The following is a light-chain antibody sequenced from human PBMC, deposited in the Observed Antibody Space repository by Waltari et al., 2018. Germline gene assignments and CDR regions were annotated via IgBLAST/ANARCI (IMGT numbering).Light chain of an antibody. V-gene: IGKV3-11*01. J-gene: IGKJ1*01. Sequence: ATLSCRASQSISKYLVWYQQRPGPAPRLLIYAASTRATGVPDRFSGSGYGTDFTLTISRLGPEDFAVYYCQNHERLPATFGQGTKVEIK. CDR1: QSISKY. CDR3: QNHERLPAT. CDR2: AAS.